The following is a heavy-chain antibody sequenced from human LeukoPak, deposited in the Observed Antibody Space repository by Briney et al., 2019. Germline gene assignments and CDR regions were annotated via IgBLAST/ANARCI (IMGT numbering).Heavy chain of an antibody. V-gene: IGHV4-38-2*01. CDR1: GYSISSGYY. D-gene: IGHD4-17*01. Sequence: SETLSLTCAVSGYSISSGYYWGWIRQPPGKGLEWIGSIYHSGSTYYNPSLKSRVTISVDTSKNQFSLKLSSVTAADTAVYYCARVRSMTMVTTNAFDIWGQGTMVTVSS. CDR3: ARVRSMTMVTTNAFDI. J-gene: IGHJ3*02. CDR2: IYHSGST.